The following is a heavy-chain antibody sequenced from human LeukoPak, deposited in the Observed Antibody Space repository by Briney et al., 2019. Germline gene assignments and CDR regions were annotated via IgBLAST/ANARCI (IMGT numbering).Heavy chain of an antibody. CDR1: GYSFTNYW. CDR2: ISPDGSDT. J-gene: IGHJ4*02. D-gene: IGHD3-10*01. Sequence: GESLKISCKGSGYSFTNYWIGWVRQMPGKGLEWMGIISPDGSDTRYSPSFQGQVTISADKSITTAYLQWSRLKASDTAMYYCARLTRCWSFDYWGQGSLVTVSS. V-gene: IGHV5-51*01. CDR3: ARLTRCWSFDY.